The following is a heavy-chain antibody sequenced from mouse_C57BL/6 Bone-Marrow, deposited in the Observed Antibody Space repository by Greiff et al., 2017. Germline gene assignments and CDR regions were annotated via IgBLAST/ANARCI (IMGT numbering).Heavy chain of an antibody. D-gene: IGHD2-1*01. V-gene: IGHV1-55*01. CDR3: ARGGYYGNYYFDD. CDR1: GYTFTSYW. CDR2: IYPGSGST. J-gene: IGHJ2*01. Sequence: QVQLQQPGAELVKPGASVKMSCKASGYTFTSYWITWVKQRPGQGLEWIGDIYPGSGSTNYNEKFKSKATLTVVTSSSTAYMQLSSLTSEDSAVYYCARGGYYGNYYFDDWGQGTTLTVSS.